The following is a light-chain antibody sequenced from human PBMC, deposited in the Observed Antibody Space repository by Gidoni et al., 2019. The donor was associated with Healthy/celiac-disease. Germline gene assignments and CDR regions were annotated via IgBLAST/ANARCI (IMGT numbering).Light chain of an antibody. V-gene: IGLV2-14*03. CDR1: RSDVGGYNN. CDR3: SSYTSSSTLGV. J-gene: IGLJ2*01. Sequence: QYALAQPDSVSGSPGQSIPISCNGTRSDVGGYNNVSWYQQHPGKAPKLMIYDVSNRPPGVSIRFSRSKSGNTASLTISGLQAEDEADYYCSSYTSSSTLGVFGGGTKLTVL. CDR2: DVS.